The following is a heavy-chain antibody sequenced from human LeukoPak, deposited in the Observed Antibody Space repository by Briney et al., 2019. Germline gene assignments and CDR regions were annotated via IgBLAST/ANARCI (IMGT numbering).Heavy chain of an antibody. CDR1: GFTFSSYS. J-gene: IGHJ6*02. D-gene: IGHD3-22*01. CDR2: ISSTSIYK. V-gene: IGHV3-21*01. CDR3: ARDLTYYYDSSGYYGMDV. Sequence: PGGSLRLSCAASGFTFSSYSMNWVRQAPGKGLEWVSSISSTSIYKYYADSVKGRFTISRDNSKNTLYLQMNSLRAEDTAVYYCARDLTYYYDSSGYYGMDVWGQGTTVTVSS.